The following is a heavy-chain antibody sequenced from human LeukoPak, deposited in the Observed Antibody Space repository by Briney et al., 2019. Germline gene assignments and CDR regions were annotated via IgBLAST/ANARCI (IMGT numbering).Heavy chain of an antibody. Sequence: GGSLRLSCAASGFTFSSYSLNWVRQAPGKGLEWVSHISLDSGIIHYASSVKGRFTISRDNARNSLYLQMNSLRVEDTAIYYCTRDAYYNILTDWGRGTLVTVSS. CDR1: GFTFSSYS. V-gene: IGHV3-48*04. D-gene: IGHD3-9*01. CDR2: ISLDSGII. CDR3: TRDAYYNILTD. J-gene: IGHJ4*02.